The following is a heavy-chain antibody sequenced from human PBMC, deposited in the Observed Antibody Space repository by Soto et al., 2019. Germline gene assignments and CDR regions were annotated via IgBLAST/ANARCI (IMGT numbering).Heavy chain of an antibody. CDR3: ARHGGSWSVMTATHRDYGMDV. CDR2: IDPSDSYT. V-gene: IGHV5-10-1*01. J-gene: IGHJ6*02. Sequence: PGESLKISCKGSGYSFTSYWISWVRQMPGKGLEWMGRIDPSDSYTNYSPSFQGHVTISADKSISTAYLQWSSLKASDTAMYYCARHGGSWSVMTATHRDYGMDVWGQGTTVTVSS. CDR1: GYSFTSYW. D-gene: IGHD2-21*02.